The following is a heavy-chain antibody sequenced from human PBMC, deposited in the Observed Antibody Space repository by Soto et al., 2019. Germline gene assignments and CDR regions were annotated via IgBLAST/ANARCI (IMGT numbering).Heavy chain of an antibody. CDR3: ARVTAAAGSSFDY. J-gene: IGHJ4*02. V-gene: IGHV4-31*03. CDR1: GGSISSGGYY. Sequence: SETLSLTCTVSGGSISSGGYYWSWIRQHPGKGLEWIGYIYYSGSTYYNPSLKSRVTISVDTSKNQFSLKLSSVTAADTAVHYCARVTAAAGSSFDYWGQGTLVTVSS. D-gene: IGHD6-13*01. CDR2: IYYSGST.